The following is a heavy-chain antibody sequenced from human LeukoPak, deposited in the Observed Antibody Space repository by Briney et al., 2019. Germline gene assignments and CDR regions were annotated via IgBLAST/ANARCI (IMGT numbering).Heavy chain of an antibody. J-gene: IGHJ4*02. Sequence: GGSLRLSCAASRFTFTTYWMSWVRQAPGKGLEWVANIKQDGTEKYYVDSVRGRFTISRDNAQRSVYLQIFSLRPEDTALYYCSTSRPDRFLDSWGQGTLVTVST. V-gene: IGHV3-7*03. CDR2: IKQDGTEK. CDR3: STSRPDRFLDS. CDR1: RFTFTTYW. D-gene: IGHD1-14*01.